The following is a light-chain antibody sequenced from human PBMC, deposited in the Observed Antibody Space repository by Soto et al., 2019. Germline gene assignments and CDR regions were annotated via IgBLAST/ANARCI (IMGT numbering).Light chain of an antibody. J-gene: IGKJ5*01. CDR1: QSVSSSY. Sequence: EIVLTQSPGTLSLSPGERATLSCRSSQSVSSSYLAWYQQKPGQAPRLLIYGASSRATGIPDRFSGSGSGTDFTLTISRLEPEDLAVDYCQQYGSTPITFGQGTRMEIK. V-gene: IGKV3-20*01. CDR2: GAS. CDR3: QQYGSTPIT.